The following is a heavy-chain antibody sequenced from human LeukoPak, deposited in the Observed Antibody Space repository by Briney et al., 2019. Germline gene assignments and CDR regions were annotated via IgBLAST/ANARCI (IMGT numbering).Heavy chain of an antibody. CDR3: ARGLPVAPLDAFDI. CDR2: ISYDGGNK. Sequence: GSLRLSCAASGFTFSTYAMHWVRQAPGKGLEWVAVISYDGGNKDYADSVKGRFTISRDNSKNTLYLQMNSHRREDTAMYYCARGLPVAPLDAFDIWGQGTMVTVSS. CDR1: GFTFSTYA. D-gene: IGHD2-15*01. V-gene: IGHV3-30*04. J-gene: IGHJ3*02.